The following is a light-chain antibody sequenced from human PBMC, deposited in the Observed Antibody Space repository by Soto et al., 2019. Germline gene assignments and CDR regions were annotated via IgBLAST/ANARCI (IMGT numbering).Light chain of an antibody. CDR1: QDISRY. V-gene: IGKV1-33*01. J-gene: IGKJ4*01. CDR2: DVS. Sequence: DIQMTQSPASLSASVGDRVTISCQATQDISRYLNWYQHKPGRAPQLLINDVSTLETGVPSRFSATGSGTEFTLTINGXQPEDLATYYCQQYDIPPSTFGGGTKVDTK. CDR3: QQYDIPPST.